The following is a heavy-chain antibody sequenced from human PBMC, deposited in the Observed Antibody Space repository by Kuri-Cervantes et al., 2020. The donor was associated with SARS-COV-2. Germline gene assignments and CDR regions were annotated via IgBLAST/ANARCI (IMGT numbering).Heavy chain of an antibody. CDR1: GFTFSTYG. CDR3: AGFPEWELLPFDI. CDR2: ISYDGNE. J-gene: IGHJ3*02. Sequence: GGSLRLSCAASGFTFSTYGMHWVRQAPGKGLEWVALISYDGNEYYADSVRGRFTISRDNPKNTLYLQLNNLRTEDTAVYYCAGFPEWELLPFDIWGQGTMVTVSS. V-gene: IGHV3-30*03. D-gene: IGHD1-26*01.